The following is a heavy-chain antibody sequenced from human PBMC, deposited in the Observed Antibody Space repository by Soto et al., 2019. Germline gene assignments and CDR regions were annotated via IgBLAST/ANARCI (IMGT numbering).Heavy chain of an antibody. CDR3: FGGSYWGGYDYYCIDF. Sequence: QVQLVQSGAEVKKPGSSVKVSCKASGGTFSSYAISWVRQAPGQGLEWMGGIIPIFGTANYAQKFQGRVTIAADETTSTAYMELSSLRSEDTAVYYCFGGSYWGGYDYYCIDFWGQGTTVTVSS. J-gene: IGHJ6*02. CDR1: GGTFSSYA. CDR2: IIPIFGTA. D-gene: IGHD1-26*01. V-gene: IGHV1-69*01.